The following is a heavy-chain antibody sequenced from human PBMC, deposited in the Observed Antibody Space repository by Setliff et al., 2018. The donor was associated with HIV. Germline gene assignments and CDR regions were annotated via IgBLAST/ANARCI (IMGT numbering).Heavy chain of an antibody. CDR1: GDSVTSKSYS. J-gene: IGHJ4*02. D-gene: IGHD3-10*01. CDR3: ATVPPSGTYLDY. CDR2: IIPSGTT. V-gene: IGHV4-30-2*01. Sequence: SETLSLTCDVSGDSVTSKSYSWTWIRQPPGKGLEWMGYIIPSGTTYYSPFLKSRLTISIDKSMNHFSLTLSSVTVADTAVYYCATVPPSGTYLDYWGPGMLVTVSS.